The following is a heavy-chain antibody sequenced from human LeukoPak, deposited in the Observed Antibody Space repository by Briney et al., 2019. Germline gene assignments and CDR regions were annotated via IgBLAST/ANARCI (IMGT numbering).Heavy chain of an antibody. CDR1: GFTFSSYS. D-gene: IGHD3-10*01. CDR3: ARGEYGSGSYHIDY. CDR2: ISRSNTYI. Sequence: GGSLRLSCAASGFTFSSYSINCVRQAPGKGLEWVSSISRSNTYIYYADSVKGRFTISRDNAKNSLYLQMNSLRAEDTAVYYCARGEYGSGSYHIDYWGQGTLVTVSS. J-gene: IGHJ4*02. V-gene: IGHV3-21*01.